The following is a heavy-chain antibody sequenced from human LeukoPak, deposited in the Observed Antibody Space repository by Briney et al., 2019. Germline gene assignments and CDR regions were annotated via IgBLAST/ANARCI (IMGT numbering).Heavy chain of an antibody. V-gene: IGHV3-23*01. CDR2: LSGSGITT. D-gene: IGHD3-3*01. CDR3: ASGGFYDFWSGYYTPFDY. Sequence: GGSLRLSCAASGFTFSNSAMSWVRQAPGKGLEWVSTLSGSGITTYYADSVKGRFTISRDNSKNTLYLQMNSLRVEDTAMYYCASGGFYDFWSGYYTPFDYWGRGTLVTVSS. CDR1: GFTFSNSA. J-gene: IGHJ4*02.